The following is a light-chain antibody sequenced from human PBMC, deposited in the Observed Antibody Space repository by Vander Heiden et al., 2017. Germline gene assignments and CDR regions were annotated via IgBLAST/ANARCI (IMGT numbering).Light chain of an antibody. Sequence: DIQMPQSPSSLSASVGDRATITCRASQSVSSNLDWYQQKPGKAPRLLIYAASSLQSGVPARFSGSGSGTEFTLTISSLQPEDFAAYYCQQNYNSPLTFGEGTKVEIK. CDR2: AAS. J-gene: IGKJ1*01. V-gene: IGKV1-39*01. CDR1: QSVSSN. CDR3: QQNYNSPLT.